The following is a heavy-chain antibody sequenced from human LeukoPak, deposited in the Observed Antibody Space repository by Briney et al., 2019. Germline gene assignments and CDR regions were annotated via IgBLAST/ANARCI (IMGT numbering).Heavy chain of an antibody. V-gene: IGHV4-39*01. J-gene: IGHJ4*02. Sequence: SETLSLTCTVSGSSISSSSYYWGWIRQPPGKGLEWIGSIYYSGSTYYNPSLKSRVTISVDTSKNQFSLKLSSVTAADTAVYYCARGGYCSGGSCYSNWGQGTLVTVSS. CDR1: GSSISSSSYY. D-gene: IGHD2-15*01. CDR3: ARGGYCSGGSCYSN. CDR2: IYYSGST.